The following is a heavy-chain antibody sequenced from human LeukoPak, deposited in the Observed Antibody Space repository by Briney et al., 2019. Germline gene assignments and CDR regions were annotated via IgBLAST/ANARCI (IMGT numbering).Heavy chain of an antibody. D-gene: IGHD6-6*01. CDR3: ARDRHSSSSGYYYYYMDV. Sequence: SVKVSCKASGGTFSSYAISWVRQAPGQGLEWMGRIIPILGIANYAQKFQGRVTITADESTSTAYMELSSLRSEDTAVYYCARDRHSSSSGYYYYYMDVWGKGTTVTVSS. CDR1: GGTFSSYA. J-gene: IGHJ6*03. V-gene: IGHV1-69*04. CDR2: IIPILGIA.